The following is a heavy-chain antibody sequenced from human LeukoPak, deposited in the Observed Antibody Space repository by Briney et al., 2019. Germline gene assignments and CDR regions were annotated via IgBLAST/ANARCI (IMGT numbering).Heavy chain of an antibody. J-gene: IGHJ4*02. V-gene: IGHV3-30*18. D-gene: IGHD4-23*01. CDR3: AKGRHYGGNSDYFDY. Sequence: GGSLRLSCAASGFTFSSYGMHWVRQAPGKGLEWVAVISYDGSNKYYADSVKGRFTISRDNSKNTLYLQMNSLRAEDTAVYYCAKGRHYGGNSDYFDYWGRGTLVTVSS. CDR1: GFTFSSYG. CDR2: ISYDGSNK.